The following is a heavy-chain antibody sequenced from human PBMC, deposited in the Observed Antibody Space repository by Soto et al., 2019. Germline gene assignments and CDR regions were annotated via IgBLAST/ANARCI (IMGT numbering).Heavy chain of an antibody. Sequence: QVQLQESGPGLVKPSETLSLTCTVSGGSISSYYWSWIRQPPGKGLEWIGYIYYSGSTNYNPSLKRRVTISVDTSKNQFSLKLSSVTAADTAVYYCARLFPDIVLYGRVSGAFDIWGQGTMVTVSS. V-gene: IGHV4-59*08. CDR2: IYYSGST. CDR3: ARLFPDIVLYGRVSGAFDI. J-gene: IGHJ3*02. D-gene: IGHD2-8*01. CDR1: GGSISSYY.